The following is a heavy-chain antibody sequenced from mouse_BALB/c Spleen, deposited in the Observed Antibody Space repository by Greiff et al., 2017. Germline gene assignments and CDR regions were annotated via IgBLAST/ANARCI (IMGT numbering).Heavy chain of an antibody. CDR3: AREGFYYDYDY. V-gene: IGHV5-6-5*01. D-gene: IGHD2-4*01. J-gene: IGHJ2*01. CDR2: ISSGGST. CDR1: GFTFSSYA. Sequence: EVKLVESGGGLVKPGGSLKLSCAASGFTFSSYAMSWVRQTPEKRLEWVASISSGGSTYYPDSVKGRFTISRDNARNILYLQMSSLRSEDTAMYYCAREGFYYDYDYWGQGTTLTVSS.